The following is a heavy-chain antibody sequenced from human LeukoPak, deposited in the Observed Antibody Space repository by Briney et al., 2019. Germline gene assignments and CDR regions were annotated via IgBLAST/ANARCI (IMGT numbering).Heavy chain of an antibody. CDR2: IYYSGST. V-gene: IGHV4-59*01. CDR3: TRGSIAYYYMDA. Sequence: SETLSLTCTVSGGSISSYYWSWIRQPPGKGLEWIGNIYYSGSTNYNPSLKSRVTISVDTSKNQFSLKLSSVTAADAAVYYCTRGSIAYYYMDAWGKGTTVTISS. CDR1: GGSISSYY. D-gene: IGHD3-22*01. J-gene: IGHJ6*03.